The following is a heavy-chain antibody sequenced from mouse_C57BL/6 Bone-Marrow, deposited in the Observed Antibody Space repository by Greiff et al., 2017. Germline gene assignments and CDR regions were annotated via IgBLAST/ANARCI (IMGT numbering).Heavy chain of an antibody. CDR3: ARAPPSITTVVSNFDY. CDR2: IYPRSGNT. V-gene: IGHV1-81*01. D-gene: IGHD1-1*01. CDR1: GYTFTSYG. Sequence: QVQLQQSGAELARPGASVKLSCKASGYTFTSYGISWVKQRTGQGLEWIGEIYPRSGNTYYNEKFKGKATLTADKSSSTAYMELLSLTSEDAAVYFCARAPPSITTVVSNFDYWGQGTTLTVSS. J-gene: IGHJ2*01.